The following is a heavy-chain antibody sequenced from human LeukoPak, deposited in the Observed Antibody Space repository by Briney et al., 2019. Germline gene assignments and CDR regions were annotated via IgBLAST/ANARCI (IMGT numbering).Heavy chain of an antibody. J-gene: IGHJ5*02. D-gene: IGHD3-10*01. CDR3: ARANMVRGVGLFFDRNWFDP. CDR1: GYTFTGYY. V-gene: IGHV1-2*02. Sequence: ASVKVSCKASGYTFTGYYMDWVRQAPGQGLEWRGWVNPNSGGTNYAQKFQGRVTMTRDTSISTAYMELSGLRSDDTAVYYCARANMVRGVGLFFDRNWFDPWGQGTLVTVSS. CDR2: VNPNSGGT.